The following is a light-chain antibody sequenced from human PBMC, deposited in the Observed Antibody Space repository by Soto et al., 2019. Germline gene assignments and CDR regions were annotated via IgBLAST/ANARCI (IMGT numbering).Light chain of an antibody. CDR2: LNSDGSH. CDR3: QTWGTGGVV. CDR1: SGHSYYA. J-gene: IGLJ2*01. Sequence: QPVLTQSPSASASLGASVKLTCTLSSGHSYYAIAWHQQQPEKGPRYLMKLNSDGSHSKGDGIPDRFSGSSSGAERYLTIPSLQSEDEADYCCQTWGTGGVVFGGGTKLTVL. V-gene: IGLV4-69*01.